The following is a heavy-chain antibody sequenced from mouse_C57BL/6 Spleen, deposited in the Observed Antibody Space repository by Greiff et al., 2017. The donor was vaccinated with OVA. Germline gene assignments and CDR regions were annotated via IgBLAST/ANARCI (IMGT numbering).Heavy chain of an antibody. Sequence: EVQLQESGPELVKPGASVKISCKASGYSFTDYNMNWVKQSNGKSLEWIGVINPNYGTTSYNQKFKGKATLTVDQSSSTAYMQLNSLTSEDSAVYYCARRGTMVTTDYFDYWGQGTTLTVSS. J-gene: IGHJ2*01. V-gene: IGHV1-39*01. CDR2: INPNYGTT. CDR3: ARRGTMVTTDYFDY. CDR1: GYSFTDYN. D-gene: IGHD2-2*01.